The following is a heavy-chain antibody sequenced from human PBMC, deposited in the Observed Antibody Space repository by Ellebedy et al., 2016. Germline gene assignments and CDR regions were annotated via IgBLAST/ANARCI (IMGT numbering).Heavy chain of an antibody. CDR3: ASLGGMLEWLPEGGY. J-gene: IGHJ4*02. CDR1: AASISSSSYY. D-gene: IGHD3-3*01. CDR2: IYYSGST. Sequence: SETLSLXCPVSAASISSSSYYWGWIRHPPGKGLEGIGSIYYSGSTHYNPSLKSRVTMSVDTSKNQFSLKLSSVTAADTAVYYCASLGGMLEWLPEGGYWGQGTLVTVSS. V-gene: IGHV4-39*01.